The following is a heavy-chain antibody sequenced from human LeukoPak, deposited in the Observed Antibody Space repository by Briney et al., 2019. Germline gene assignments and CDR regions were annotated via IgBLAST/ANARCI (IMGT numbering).Heavy chain of an antibody. D-gene: IGHD3-3*01. CDR3: ARDRDDFWSGIDY. CDR2: ISSSSSYI. J-gene: IGHJ4*02. CDR1: GFTFSSYA. V-gene: IGHV3-21*01. Sequence: GSLRLSCAASGFTFSSYAMSWVRQAPGKGLEWVSSISSSSSYIYYADSVKGRFTISRDNAKNSLYLQMNSLRAEDTAVYYCARDRDDFWSGIDYWGQGTLVTVSS.